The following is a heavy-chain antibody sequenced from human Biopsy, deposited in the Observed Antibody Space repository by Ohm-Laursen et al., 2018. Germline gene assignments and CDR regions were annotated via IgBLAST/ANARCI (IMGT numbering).Heavy chain of an antibody. V-gene: IGHV1-18*01. Sequence: ASVKVSCNASGYTFTSYGISWVRQAPGQGLEWMGWINTYNGNTNYAQNLQGRVTMTTDTSTSTAYMELGSLRPDDTAVYYCARERGGYKRTDYWGQGTLVTVSS. D-gene: IGHD5-24*01. J-gene: IGHJ4*02. CDR3: ARERGGYKRTDY. CDR2: INTYNGNT. CDR1: GYTFTSYG.